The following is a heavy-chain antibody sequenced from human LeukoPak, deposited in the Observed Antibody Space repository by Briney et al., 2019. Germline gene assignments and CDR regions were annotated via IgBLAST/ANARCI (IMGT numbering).Heavy chain of an antibody. Sequence: ASVKVSCKTSGYTFTGYYMYWMRQAPAQGLEWMGRINPKSGGTDYAQKFQGRVIMTRDTSVSTAYMELIGLTSDDTAIYYCASRVDTDLDYWGQGTLVTVSS. CDR3: ASRVDTDLDY. V-gene: IGHV1-2*06. D-gene: IGHD5-18*01. CDR1: GYTFTGYY. CDR2: INPKSGGT. J-gene: IGHJ4*02.